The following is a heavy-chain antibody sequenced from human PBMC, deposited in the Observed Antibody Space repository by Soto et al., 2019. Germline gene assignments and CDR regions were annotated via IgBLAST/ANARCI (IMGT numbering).Heavy chain of an antibody. Sequence: GGSLRLSCAASGVTFSSYGMHWVRQAPGKGLEWVAVISYDGSNKYYADSVKGRFTISRDNSKNTLYLQMNSLRAEDTAVYYCAKDALLELYSLVYFLYWCQTTLVTVSS. CDR3: AKDALLELYSLVYFLY. D-gene: IGHD2-2*01. V-gene: IGHV3-30*18. CDR1: GVTFSSYG. J-gene: IGHJ4*02. CDR2: ISYDGSNK.